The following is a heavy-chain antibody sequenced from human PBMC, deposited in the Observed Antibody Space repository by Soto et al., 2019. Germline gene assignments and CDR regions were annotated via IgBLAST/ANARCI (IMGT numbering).Heavy chain of an antibody. CDR1: GASISSYY. CDR2: MHHTQGT. CDR3: ARVPFVGYFDWLDP. V-gene: IGHV4-59*01. D-gene: IGHD3-9*01. J-gene: IGHJ5*02. Sequence: PSETLSLTCSVSGASISSYYWTWIRQPPGGGLEWIGYMHHTQGTNDNPSLRGRVHMSIDTSMNQFSLRLTSVTAADTAVYYCARVPFVGYFDWLDPWGLVTLVTVSS.